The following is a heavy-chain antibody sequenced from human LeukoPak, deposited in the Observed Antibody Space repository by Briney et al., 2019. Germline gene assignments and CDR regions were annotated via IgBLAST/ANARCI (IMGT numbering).Heavy chain of an antibody. CDR3: ATDYYDSSGYLAPFDY. CDR2: INPNSGGT. V-gene: IGHV1-2*02. D-gene: IGHD3-22*01. J-gene: IGHJ4*02. Sequence: ASVKVSCKASGYTFTNYYMHWVRQAPGQGLEWMGWINPNSGGTNYAQKFQVRVTMTRDTSITTAYMELSSLRCDDTAVYYCATDYYDSSGYLAPFDYWGQGTLVTVSS. CDR1: GYTFTNYY.